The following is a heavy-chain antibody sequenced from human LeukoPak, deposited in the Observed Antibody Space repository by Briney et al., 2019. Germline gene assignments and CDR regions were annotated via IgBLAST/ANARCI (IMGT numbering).Heavy chain of an antibody. V-gene: IGHV3-43*01. CDR3: AKNALYYDVLTGPLDS. D-gene: IGHD3-9*01. CDR1: GFTFNHFT. Sequence: GGSLRLSCAASGFTFNHFTMHWARQAPGKGLEWVSLIRWDGASTYYSDSVQGRFTISRDNSRSSLYLHMSGLRTEDTALYYCAKNALYYDVLTGPLDSWGQGTLVTVSS. J-gene: IGHJ4*02. CDR2: IRWDGAST.